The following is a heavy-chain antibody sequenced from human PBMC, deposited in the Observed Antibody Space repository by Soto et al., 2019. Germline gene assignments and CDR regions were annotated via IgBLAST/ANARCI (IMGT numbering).Heavy chain of an antibody. V-gene: IGHV4-39*01. CDR1: GGSISSSSFH. D-gene: IGHD6-13*01. J-gene: IGHJ5*02. CDR3: ARRERAAGTDWWFDP. CDR2: IYYSGST. Sequence: SETLSLTCTVSGGSISSSSFHWGWIREPPGKGLEWIGSIYYSGSTYYSPPLKSRVTISVDTSKNQFSLKLSSVTAADTAVYYCARRERAAGTDWWFDPWGQGTLVTVSS.